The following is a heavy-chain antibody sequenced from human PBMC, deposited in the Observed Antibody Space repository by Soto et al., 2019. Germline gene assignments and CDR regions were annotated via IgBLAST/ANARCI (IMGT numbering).Heavy chain of an antibody. Sequence: QVQLVQSGAEVKKPGSSVKVSCKASGGTFSNYPISWVRQAPGQGLEWMGGIIPINGTVNYAQKFEGRVTVTADESTSTAYMELSSLRSEDAAVYYCARGNHRWLQLWYFDLWGRGTLVTVSS. CDR2: IIPINGTV. D-gene: IGHD1-1*01. CDR3: ARGNHRWLQLWYFDL. CDR1: GGTFSNYP. J-gene: IGHJ2*01. V-gene: IGHV1-69*12.